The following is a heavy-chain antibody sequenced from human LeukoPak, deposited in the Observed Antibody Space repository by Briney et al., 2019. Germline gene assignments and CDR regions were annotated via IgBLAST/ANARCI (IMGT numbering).Heavy chain of an antibody. CDR2: INHSGST. V-gene: IGHV4-34*01. D-gene: IGHD1-26*01. CDR3: ARGWELLRDWAHYYFDY. CDR1: GGSFSGYY. J-gene: IGHJ4*02. Sequence: PSETLSLTCAVYGGSFSGYYWSWIRQPPGKGLEWIGEINHSGSTYYNPSLKSRVTISVDTSKNQFSLKLSSVTAADTAVYYCARGWELLRDWAHYYFDYWGQGTLVTVSS.